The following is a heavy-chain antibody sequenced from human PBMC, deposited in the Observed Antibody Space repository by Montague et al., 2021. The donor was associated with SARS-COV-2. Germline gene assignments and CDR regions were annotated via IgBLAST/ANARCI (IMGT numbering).Heavy chain of an antibody. CDR1: GDSITSSF. CDR3: AREAFGGVIDH. J-gene: IGHJ4*02. Sequence: SETLSLTCTVSGDSITSSFWTWVRQPPGKRLEWIGYIYYGGSTNHTPSLKSRVTISVDVSKNQFSLKLSSVTAADTAVYYCAREAFGGVIDHWGQGTLVTVSS. V-gene: IGHV4-59*01. CDR2: IYYGGST. D-gene: IGHD3-16*01.